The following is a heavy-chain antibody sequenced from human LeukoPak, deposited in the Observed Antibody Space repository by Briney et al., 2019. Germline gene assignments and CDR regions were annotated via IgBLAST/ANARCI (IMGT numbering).Heavy chain of an antibody. D-gene: IGHD6-6*01. CDR3: AKCEQLVLGYYYYGMDV. V-gene: IGHV3-23*01. J-gene: IGHJ6*02. CDR1: GFTFSSYA. CDR2: ISGSGGST. Sequence: GGSLRLSCAASGFTFSSYAMSWVRQAPGKGLEWVSAISGSGGSTYYADSVKGRFTISRDNSKNTLYLQMNSLRAEDTAVYYCAKCEQLVLGYYYYGMDVWGQGTTVTVSS.